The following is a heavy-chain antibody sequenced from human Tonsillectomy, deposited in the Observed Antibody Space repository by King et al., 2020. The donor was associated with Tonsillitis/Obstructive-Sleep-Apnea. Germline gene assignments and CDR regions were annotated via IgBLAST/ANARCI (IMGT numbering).Heavy chain of an antibody. D-gene: IGHD2-2*01. CDR2: ISGSGGST. CDR3: AKPRGYCSSTRCLYYYYGMDV. Sequence: VQLVESGGGLVQPGGSLRLSCAASGFTFSSYAMSWVRQAPGKGLEWVSVISGSGGSTYYADSVKGRFTISRDNSKNTLYLQMNSLGAEDTAVYYCAKPRGYCSSTRCLYYYYGMDVWGQGTTVTVSS. J-gene: IGHJ6*02. V-gene: IGHV3-23*04. CDR1: GFTFSSYA.